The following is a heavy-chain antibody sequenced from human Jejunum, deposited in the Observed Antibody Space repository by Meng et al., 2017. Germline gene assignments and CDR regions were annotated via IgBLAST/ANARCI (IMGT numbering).Heavy chain of an antibody. D-gene: IGHD2-21*01. Sequence: QSPAQQSGPGLGKVSHNLSRTCVISGDSVSSNSAACNWFSQAPSRPVEWLGWTYYRLQWDNQYYVHVRSRIIIIPDTYKNQFFLHLHSSTPEETAVDYCCGGPDDAKSAYWGPGTLVTVSS. CDR2: TYYRLQWDN. CDR3: CGGPDDAKSAY. CDR1: GDSVSSNSAA. J-gene: IGHJ4*02. V-gene: IGHV6-1*01.